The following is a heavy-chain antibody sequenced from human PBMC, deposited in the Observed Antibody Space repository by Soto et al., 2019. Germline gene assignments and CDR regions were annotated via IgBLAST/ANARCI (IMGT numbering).Heavy chain of an antibody. Sequence: GEFLKISCKGSGYSFTSYWIGWVRQMPGKGLEWMGIIYPGDSDTRYSPSFQGQVTISADKSISTAYLQWSSLKASDTAMYYCARHGKQLVDWVGPHYYYGMDVWGQGTTVTVSS. CDR2: IYPGDSDT. D-gene: IGHD6-6*01. J-gene: IGHJ6*02. CDR1: GYSFTSYW. V-gene: IGHV5-51*01. CDR3: ARHGKQLVDWVGPHYYYGMDV.